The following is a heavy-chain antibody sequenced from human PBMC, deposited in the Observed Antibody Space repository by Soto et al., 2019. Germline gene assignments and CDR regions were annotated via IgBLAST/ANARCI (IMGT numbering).Heavy chain of an antibody. D-gene: IGHD4-17*01. CDR1: GGTCSRYA. Sequence: AVKVSCKACGGTCSRYAISWVRQAPGQGLEWMGGIIPIFGTANYAQKFQGRVTITADESTSTAYMELSSLRSEDTAVYYCARAANTYGDFDYWGQGTLVTVSS. CDR3: ARAANTYGDFDY. V-gene: IGHV1-69*13. CDR2: IIPIFGTA. J-gene: IGHJ4*02.